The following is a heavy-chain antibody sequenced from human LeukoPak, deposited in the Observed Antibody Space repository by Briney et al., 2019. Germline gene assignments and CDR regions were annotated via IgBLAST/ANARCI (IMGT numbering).Heavy chain of an antibody. D-gene: IGHD2-15*01. J-gene: IGHJ6*02. Sequence: PGGSLRLSCASSGFTFDDYAMHWVRQAPGKGLEWVSLMSGNGASTYYADSVKGRFTISRDNSKNSLYLQMNSLRTEDTALYYCAKDRGYCSGGSCYYYYYAMDVWGQGTTVTVSS. V-gene: IGHV3-43*02. CDR3: AKDRGYCSGGSCYYYYYAMDV. CDR1: GFTFDDYA. CDR2: MSGNGAST.